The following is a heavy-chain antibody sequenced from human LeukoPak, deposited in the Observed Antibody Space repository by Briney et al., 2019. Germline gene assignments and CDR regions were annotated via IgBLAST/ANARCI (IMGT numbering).Heavy chain of an antibody. CDR1: GASVSSASY. CDR3: ARSRAFNSGAFDP. J-gene: IGHJ5*02. D-gene: IGHD1-26*01. Sequence: SESLSLTCTVSGASVSSASYWTWIRQPPGKGVEWIAHIYNGVNTNYNPSLKSRVTISVDTSKNQFSLRLNSVTAADTAVYYCARSRAFNSGAFDPWGQGSLVTVSS. V-gene: IGHV4-61*01. CDR2: IYNGVNT.